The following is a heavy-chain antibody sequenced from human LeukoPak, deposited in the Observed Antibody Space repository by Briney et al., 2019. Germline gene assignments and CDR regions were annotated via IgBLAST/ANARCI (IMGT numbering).Heavy chain of an antibody. CDR3: ARDKGGRYYPPDY. V-gene: IGHV1-2*02. J-gene: IGHJ4*02. CDR2: INPNNGDT. Sequence: ASVKVSCKTSGYTFSGYYIHWVRQAPGQGLEWMGWINPNNGDTAYEQKFQGRVTVTRDTSITTAYMELNRLKSDDTAVYYCARDKGGRYYPPDYWGQGTPVTVSS. D-gene: IGHD1-26*01. CDR1: GYTFSGYY.